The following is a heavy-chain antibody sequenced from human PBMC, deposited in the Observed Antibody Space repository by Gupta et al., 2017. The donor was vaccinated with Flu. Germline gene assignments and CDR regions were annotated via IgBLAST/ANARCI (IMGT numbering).Heavy chain of an antibody. V-gene: IGHV3-48*03. CDR1: GFTFSSYE. Sequence: EVQLVESGGGLVQPGGSLRLSCAASGFTFSSYEMNWVRQAPGKGLEWVSYISSSGSTINYADSVKGRFTISRDNAKNSLYLQMNSLRAEDTAVYYCARDRSSSWNSYYYYMDVWGKGTTVTVSS. D-gene: IGHD6-13*01. J-gene: IGHJ6*03. CDR3: ARDRSSSWNSYYYYMDV. CDR2: ISSSGSTI.